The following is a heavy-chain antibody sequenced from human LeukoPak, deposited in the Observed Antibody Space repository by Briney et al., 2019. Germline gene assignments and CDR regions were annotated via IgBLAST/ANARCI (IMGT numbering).Heavy chain of an antibody. Sequence: SQTLSLTCTVSGGSISSGDYYWSWIRQPPGKGLEWIGYIYYSGSTYYNPSLKSRVTISVDTSKNQFSLRLSSVTAADTAVYYCARGRYGDYEYFQHWGQGTLVTVSS. D-gene: IGHD4-17*01. CDR2: IYYSGST. J-gene: IGHJ1*01. CDR3: ARGRYGDYEYFQH. V-gene: IGHV4-30-4*01. CDR1: GGSISSGDYY.